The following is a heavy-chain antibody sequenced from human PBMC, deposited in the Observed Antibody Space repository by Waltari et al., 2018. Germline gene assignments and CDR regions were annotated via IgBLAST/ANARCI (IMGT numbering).Heavy chain of an antibody. CDR3: ARSSGSYSMDV. V-gene: IGHV1-3*02. CDR2: SNTGNGYT. J-gene: IGHJ6*03. D-gene: IGHD1-26*01. CDR1: GYPSSSYA. Sequence: QVQLVQSGAEVKKPGASVKVSCKAAGYPSSSYAMHWVRQAPGQRLEWMGWSNTGNGYTKYSQEFQGRVTITRDTSASTAYMELSSLRSEDTAVYYCARSSGSYSMDVWGQGTTVTVAS.